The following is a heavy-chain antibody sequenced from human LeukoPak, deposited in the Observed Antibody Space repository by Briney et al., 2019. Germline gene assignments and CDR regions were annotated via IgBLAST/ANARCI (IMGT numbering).Heavy chain of an antibody. V-gene: IGHV4-59*11. CDR1: GASMFSHY. D-gene: IGHD3-22*01. J-gene: IGHJ4*02. CDR3: ARSGGSSAYYSF. CDR2: IYLVDDTT. Sequence: PSETLSLTCTVSGASMFSHYWSWIRQTPGKGLEWIGKIYLVDDTTKYSPSLGARVNISVDTSRNHFSLHLSHVTAADTAVYYCARSGGSSAYYSFWGQGTLVTVSS.